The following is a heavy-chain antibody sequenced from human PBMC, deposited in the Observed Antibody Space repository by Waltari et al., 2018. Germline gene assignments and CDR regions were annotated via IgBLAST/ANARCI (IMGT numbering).Heavy chain of an antibody. CDR2: INPNIGAT. CDR3: ARDLSWYFYMDI. V-gene: IGHV1-2*06. Sequence: QVQLVQSGAEVKKPGASVKVSCKASGYSFTTYYIHWVRQAPGQGLGWMGRINPNIGATNYAQKFQGRVTLTRDTAINTAYMELRGLRFDDTAVYFCARDLSWYFYMDIWGKGTAVTVSS. CDR1: GYSFTTYY. J-gene: IGHJ6*03.